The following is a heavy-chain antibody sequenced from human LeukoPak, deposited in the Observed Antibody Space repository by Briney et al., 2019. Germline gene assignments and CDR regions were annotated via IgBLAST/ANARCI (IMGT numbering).Heavy chain of an antibody. V-gene: IGHV3-23*01. CDR2: ISPRGGGT. Sequence: GGTLRLSCAASGFTFSNHGMNWVRQAPGKGLEWLSGISPRGGGTYYADSVQGRFTISRDDSKNTLSLQMNSLRVEDTAVYYCARAVWRSSSWVMYNWFDPWGQGTLVTVSS. CDR1: GFTFSNHG. D-gene: IGHD6-13*01. CDR3: ARAVWRSSSWVMYNWFDP. J-gene: IGHJ5*02.